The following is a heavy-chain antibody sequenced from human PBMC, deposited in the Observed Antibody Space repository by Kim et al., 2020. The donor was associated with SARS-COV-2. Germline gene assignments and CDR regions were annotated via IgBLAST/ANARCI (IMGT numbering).Heavy chain of an antibody. D-gene: IGHD3-9*01. J-gene: IGHJ4*02. Sequence: SETLSLTCAVYGGSFSGSYWSWIRQPPGKGLEWIGEINHSGSTNYNPSLKSRVTISVDTSKNQFSLKLSSVTAADTAVYFCARIPLPSCHVDCADYWGQGTLVTVSS. CDR1: GGSFSGSY. CDR3: ARIPLPSCHVDCADY. V-gene: IGHV4-34*01. CDR2: INHSGST.